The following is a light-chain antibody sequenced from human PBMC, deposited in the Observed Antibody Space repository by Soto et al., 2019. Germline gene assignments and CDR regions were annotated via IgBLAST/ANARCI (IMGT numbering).Light chain of an antibody. V-gene: IGKV3D-20*02. CDR3: QQRRSWPP. CDR1: QSVGSIY. J-gene: IGKJ5*01. Sequence: EVALTQSPGTLSLSPGERATLSCRASQSVGSIYLSWYQQKPGQAPRVLIYGTSSRAAGIPDRFSGSGSGTDFTLTISSLEPEDFAVYYCQQRRSWPPFGQGTRLEIK. CDR2: GTS.